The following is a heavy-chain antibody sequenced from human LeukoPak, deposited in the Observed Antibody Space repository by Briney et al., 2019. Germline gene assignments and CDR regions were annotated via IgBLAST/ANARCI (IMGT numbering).Heavy chain of an antibody. CDR2: DYPSGLT. J-gene: IGHJ5*02. V-gene: IGHV4-59*01. CDR3: ARHGGTFDP. CDR1: GDSLTSFA. Sequence: SATLYLTCTVSGDSLTSFAWSWIRQPPGKGLEWIGYDYPSGLTNYNPPLNSGVTISVDTSESRFSLRLSSVAAADTAIYYCARHGGTFDPWGQGILVTVSS. D-gene: IGHD1-1*01.